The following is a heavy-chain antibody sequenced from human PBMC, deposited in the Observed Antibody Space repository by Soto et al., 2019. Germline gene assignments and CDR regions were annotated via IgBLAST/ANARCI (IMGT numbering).Heavy chain of an antibody. CDR1: GFTFSSYA. V-gene: IGHV3-30-3*01. CDR3: ARAGRTPLYYFDY. J-gene: IGHJ4*02. D-gene: IGHD1-1*01. Sequence: GGSLRLSCAASGFTFSSYAMHWVRQAPGKGLEWVAVISYDGSNKYYADSVKGRFTISRDNSKNTLYLQMNSLRAEDTAVYYCARAGRTPLYYFDYWGQGTLVTVSS. CDR2: ISYDGSNK.